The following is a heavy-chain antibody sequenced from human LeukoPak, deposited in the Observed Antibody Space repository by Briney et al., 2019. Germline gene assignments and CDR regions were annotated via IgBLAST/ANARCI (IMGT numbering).Heavy chain of an antibody. Sequence: ASVKVSCKASGYTFTNYGISWVRQAPGQGLEWMGWISADNGNTNYAQKLQGRVNMTTDTSTTSAYMELRSLRSDDTAVYYCARQPRAGSSWHIDYWGQGTLVTVSS. CDR1: GYTFTNYG. V-gene: IGHV1-18*01. J-gene: IGHJ4*02. CDR2: ISADNGNT. D-gene: IGHD6-13*01. CDR3: ARQPRAGSSWHIDY.